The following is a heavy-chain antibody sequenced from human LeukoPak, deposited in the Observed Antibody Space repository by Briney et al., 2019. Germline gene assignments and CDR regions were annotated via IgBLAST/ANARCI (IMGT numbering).Heavy chain of an antibody. Sequence: KPSETLSLTCTVTGGSITDSTYYWGWVRQPPGKGLEWIGSMSYSGTTYYNPSLKSRVLISADTSKNQFSLRLTSVTAADTAVYHCANRGIYGYFNYWGQGTLVTVSS. CDR3: ANRGIYGYFNY. CDR2: MSYSGTT. CDR1: GGSITDSTYY. D-gene: IGHD3-10*01. V-gene: IGHV4-39*01. J-gene: IGHJ4*02.